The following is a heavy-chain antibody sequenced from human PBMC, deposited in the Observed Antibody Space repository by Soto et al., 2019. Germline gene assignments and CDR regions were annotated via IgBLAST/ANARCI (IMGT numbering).Heavy chain of an antibody. J-gene: IGHJ4*02. CDR2: IIPIFGTP. CDR3: ARDRDYYGSGNYYNRIGF. V-gene: IGHV1-69*01. D-gene: IGHD3-10*01. Sequence: QVQLVQSGAEVKKPGSSVKVSCKASGGIFSTYAISWLRQAPGQGLEWMGGIIPIFGTPNYAQRFQGRVTISAEQSTSTAYMELSRLRSEDKAVYYCARDRDYYGSGNYYNRIGFWGQGTLVTVSS. CDR1: GGIFSTYA.